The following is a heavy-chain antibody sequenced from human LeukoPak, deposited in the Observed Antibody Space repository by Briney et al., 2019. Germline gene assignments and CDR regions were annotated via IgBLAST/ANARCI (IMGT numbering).Heavy chain of an antibody. D-gene: IGHD4-17*01. V-gene: IGHV1-69*13. J-gene: IGHJ6*03. Sequence: SVKVSCKASGGTFTSYAISWVRQAPGQGLEWMGGIIPIFVTANYAQKFQGRVTITADESTSTAYMELSSLRSEDTAVYYCARCLPTVTNYYYYYYMDVWGKGTTVTISS. CDR1: GGTFTSYA. CDR2: IIPIFVTA. CDR3: ARCLPTVTNYYYYYYMDV.